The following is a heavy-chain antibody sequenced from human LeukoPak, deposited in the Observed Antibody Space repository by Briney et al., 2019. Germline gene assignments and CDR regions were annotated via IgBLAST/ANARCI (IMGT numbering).Heavy chain of an antibody. D-gene: IGHD3-10*01. Sequence: GSLRLSCAASGFTFISSAMNWVRQAAGKGLEWVSTISGSGDRTYYADSVKGRFTISRDNSKNILFLQINSLRAEDTAVYYCAKGYYGSGSYGWFDYWGQGTLVTVSS. V-gene: IGHV3-23*01. CDR2: ISGSGDRT. CDR3: AKGYYGSGSYGWFDY. J-gene: IGHJ4*02. CDR1: GFTFISSA.